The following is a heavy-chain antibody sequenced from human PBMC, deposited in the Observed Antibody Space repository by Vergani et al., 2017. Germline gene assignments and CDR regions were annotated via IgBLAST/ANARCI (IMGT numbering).Heavy chain of an antibody. CDR2: IIPILGTA. J-gene: IGHJ4*02. V-gene: IGHV1-69*11. Sequence: QVQLVQSGAEVKKPGASVKVSCKASGYTFTSYAMNWVRQAPGQGIEWMGRIIPILGTANYAEKFQGRVTITAEESTSTAYMELSSLRCEDTAVYYCARSLQRSRDPGFDYWGQGTLVTVSS. CDR3: ARSLQRSRDPGFDY. D-gene: IGHD6-25*01. CDR1: GYTFTSYA.